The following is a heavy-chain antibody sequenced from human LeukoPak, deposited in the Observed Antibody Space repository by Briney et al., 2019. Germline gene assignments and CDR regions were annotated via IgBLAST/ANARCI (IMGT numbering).Heavy chain of an antibody. CDR1: GYTFTSYG. CDR3: ARSYYDILSGYYDIDY. D-gene: IGHD3-9*01. J-gene: IGHJ4*02. Sequence: GASVKVSCKASGYTFTSYGISWVRQAPGRGLEWMGWISTYNANTNYAQKLQGRVTMTTDTSTSTAYMELRSLRSDDTAVYYCARSYYDILSGYYDIDYWGQGTLVTVSS. V-gene: IGHV1-18*01. CDR2: ISTYNANT.